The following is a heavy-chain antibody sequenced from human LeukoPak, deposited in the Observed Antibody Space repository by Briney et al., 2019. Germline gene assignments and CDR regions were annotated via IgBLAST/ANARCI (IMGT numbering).Heavy chain of an antibody. J-gene: IGHJ4*02. D-gene: IGHD4-23*01. CDR3: VRGNDYGGPHY. CDR1: GFTFSSYA. CDR2: IDRDGSGI. Sequence: GGSLRLSCAASGFTFSSYAVSWVRQAPGEGLEWVSRIDRDGSGINYADSVKGRFTISRDNGKNTLFLQMNSLRAEDAAVYYCVRGNDYGGPHYWGQGTLVTVSS. V-gene: IGHV3-74*01.